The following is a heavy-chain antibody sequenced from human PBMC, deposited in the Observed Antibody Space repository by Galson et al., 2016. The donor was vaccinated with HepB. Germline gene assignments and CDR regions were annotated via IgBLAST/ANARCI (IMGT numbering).Heavy chain of an antibody. CDR2: ISAYNGNT. J-gene: IGHJ4*02. Sequence: SVKVSYKASGYSFTSYGISWVRQAPGQGLEWMGWISAYNGNTNYAQKLQGRVTMTTDTSTSTAYMELRSLRSDDTAVYYCAREDSSSWYADRLFDYWGQGTLVTVSS. CDR1: GYSFTSYG. CDR3: AREDSSSWYADRLFDY. D-gene: IGHD6-13*01. V-gene: IGHV1-18*01.